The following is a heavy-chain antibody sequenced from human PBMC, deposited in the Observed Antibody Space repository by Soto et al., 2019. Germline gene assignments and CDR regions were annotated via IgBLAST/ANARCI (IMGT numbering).Heavy chain of an antibody. D-gene: IGHD4-17*01. J-gene: IGHJ6*03. CDR3: AKDPTVTPRYYYYYMDV. CDR2: ISGSGGST. CDR1: GFTFSSYA. Sequence: EVQLLESGGGLVQPGGSLRLSCAASGFTFSSYAMSWVRQAPGKGLEWVSAISGSGGSTYYADSVKGRFTISRDNSKNTLYLQMNSLRAEDTAVYYCAKDPTVTPRYYYYYMDVWGKGTTVTVSS. V-gene: IGHV3-23*01.